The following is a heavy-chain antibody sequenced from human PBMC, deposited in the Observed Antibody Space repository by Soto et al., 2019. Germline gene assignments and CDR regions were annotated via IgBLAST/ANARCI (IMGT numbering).Heavy chain of an antibody. CDR1: GFTFSSYS. D-gene: IGHD2-15*01. J-gene: IGHJ5*02. V-gene: IGHV3-48*01. CDR2: ISSSSSTI. Sequence: PGGSLRLSCAASGFTFSSYSMNWVRQAPGKGLEWVSYISSSSSTIYYADSVRGRFTISRDNAKNSLYLQMNSLRAEDTAVYYCARDPPLGYCSGGSCLGGWFDPWGQGTLVTVSS. CDR3: ARDPPLGYCSGGSCLGGWFDP.